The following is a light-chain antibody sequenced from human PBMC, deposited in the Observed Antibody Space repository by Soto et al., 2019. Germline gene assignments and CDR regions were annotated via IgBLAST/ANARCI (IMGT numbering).Light chain of an antibody. Sequence: EIVLTQSPGTLSLSPGERATLSCMASQTLTTRFLAWYQQKPGQAPRLLIYGASSRATGIADRFSGSGSGTEYTLTISRLEPEDFAVYSCQQYADLPYTFGQGTTLEI. CDR2: GAS. CDR3: QQYADLPYT. J-gene: IGKJ2*01. CDR1: QTLTTRF. V-gene: IGKV3-20*01.